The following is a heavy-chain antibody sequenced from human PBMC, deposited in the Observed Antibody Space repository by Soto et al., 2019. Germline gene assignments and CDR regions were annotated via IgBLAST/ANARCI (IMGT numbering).Heavy chain of an antibody. CDR2: TYAGDSDS. J-gene: IGHJ4*02. V-gene: IGHV5-51*01. CDR1: GYSFTTYW. CDR3: GRAYTSSRNFDY. D-gene: IGHD6-6*01. Sequence: GESLKISCKGAGYSFTTYWIGWVRQMPGKGLEWMGITYAGDSDSRYSPSFQGQVTISADASINTAYLQWSSLKASDTATYYCGRAYTSSRNFDYWGQGTLVTVSS.